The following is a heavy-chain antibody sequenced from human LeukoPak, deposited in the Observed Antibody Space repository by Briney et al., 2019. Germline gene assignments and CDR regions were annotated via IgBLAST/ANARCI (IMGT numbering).Heavy chain of an antibody. CDR3: TRGGYGGPRVAFDY. V-gene: IGHV1-46*01. Sequence: ASVKVSCKASGYTFTSYYMHWVRQAPGQGLEWMGIINPSGGSPNYAQKFQGRVTMTRDMSTSTVNMELSSLRSEDTAVYYCTRGGYGGPRVAFDYWGQGTLVTVSS. J-gene: IGHJ4*02. CDR1: GYTFTSYY. D-gene: IGHD1-1*01. CDR2: INPSGGSP.